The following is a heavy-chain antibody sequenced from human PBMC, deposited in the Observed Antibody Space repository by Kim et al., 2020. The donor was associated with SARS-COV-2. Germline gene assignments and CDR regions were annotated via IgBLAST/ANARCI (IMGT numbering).Heavy chain of an antibody. CDR1: GHTFTTYF. CDR2: LTYDSGDT. Sequence: ASVKVSCKASGHTFTTYFIHWLRRAPGRGFEWMGRLTYDSGDTTYAQKSQGRVTMTRDTSITTAYMELTTLRFDDSAVYYCARGLGERQFDPWGQGTLVTVSS. CDR3: ARGLGERQFDP. D-gene: IGHD1-1*01. V-gene: IGHV1-2*06. J-gene: IGHJ5*02.